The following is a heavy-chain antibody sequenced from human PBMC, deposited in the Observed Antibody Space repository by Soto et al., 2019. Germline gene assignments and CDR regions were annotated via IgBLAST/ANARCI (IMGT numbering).Heavy chain of an antibody. V-gene: IGHV3-23*01. D-gene: IGHD6-13*01. Sequence: GGSLRLSCAASGFTFSSYAMNWVRQAPGKGLEWVSVISGSGDSTYYADSVKGRFTMSRDNSKNTLYLQMNSLRTEDTAVYYCARRGPGTYFDYWGQGTLVTVSS. J-gene: IGHJ4*02. CDR2: ISGSGDST. CDR1: GFTFSSYA. CDR3: ARRGPGTYFDY.